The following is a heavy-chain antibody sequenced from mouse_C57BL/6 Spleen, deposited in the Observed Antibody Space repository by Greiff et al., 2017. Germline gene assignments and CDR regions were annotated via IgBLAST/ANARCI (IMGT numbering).Heavy chain of an antibody. CDR1: GYTFTGYW. J-gene: IGHJ4*01. CDR2: ILPGSGST. V-gene: IGHV1-9*01. Sequence: VKLMESGAELMKPGASVKLSCKATGYTFTGYWIEWVKQRPGHGLEWIGEILPGSGSTNYNEKSKGKATFTADTSSNTAYMQLSSLTTEDSAIYYCARERITTVVASGDAMDYWGQGTSVTVSS. D-gene: IGHD1-1*01. CDR3: ARERITTVVASGDAMDY.